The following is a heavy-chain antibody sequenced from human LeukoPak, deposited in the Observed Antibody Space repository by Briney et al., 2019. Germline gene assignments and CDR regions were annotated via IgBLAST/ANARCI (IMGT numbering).Heavy chain of an antibody. Sequence: SVKVSCKASGYTFTGYYMHWVRQAPGQGLEWMGRTIPILGIANYAQEFQGRVTITADKSTSTAYMELSSLRSEDTAVYYCARGFSGWYNYWGQGTLVTVSS. CDR3: ARGFSGWYNY. J-gene: IGHJ4*02. V-gene: IGHV1-69*04. D-gene: IGHD6-19*01. CDR1: GYTFTGYY. CDR2: TIPILGIA.